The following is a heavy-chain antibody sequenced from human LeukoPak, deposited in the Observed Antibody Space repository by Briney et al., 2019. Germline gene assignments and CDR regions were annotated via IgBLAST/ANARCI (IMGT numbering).Heavy chain of an antibody. D-gene: IGHD2-8*01. Sequence: GGPLRHFCAASGFTLNIYLVMWDRQASGRGLEWCSSLISTSNYICHGVAVKGRFHISSDNAKNSLTLQMNSLRAEDTAVYYFARLLGYHCTHTLCAFDIWGRGTVVTVSS. CDR2: LISTSNYI. J-gene: IGHJ3*02. V-gene: IGHV3-21*01. CDR3: ARLLGYHCTHTLCAFDI. CDR1: GFTLNIYL.